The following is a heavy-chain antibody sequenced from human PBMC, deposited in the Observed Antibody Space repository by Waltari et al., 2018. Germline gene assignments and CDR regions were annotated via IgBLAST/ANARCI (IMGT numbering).Heavy chain of an antibody. CDR1: GYSIIRGYY. D-gene: IGHD1-26*01. Sequence: QVQLHESGPGLVKSSETLSLTCAVSGYSIIRGYYWGWIRQPPGKGLEWIGTIYQSGSTYYNPSLKSRITISLDTSKNQFSLKLNSVTAADTAVYYCARHQVGGRDFEYWGQGTLVTVSS. CDR3: ARHQVGGRDFEY. J-gene: IGHJ4*02. CDR2: IYQSGST. V-gene: IGHV4-38-2*01.